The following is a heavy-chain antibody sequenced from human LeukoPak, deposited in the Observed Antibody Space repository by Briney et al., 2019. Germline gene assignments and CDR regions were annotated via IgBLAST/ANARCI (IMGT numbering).Heavy chain of an antibody. Sequence: PSETLSLTCTVSGASISSSTYYWGWIRQPPGKGLEWIGTFYYSGSTYYNPSLKSRVTISVDTSKNQFSLKLSSVTAADTAVYYCARIDQGYCSGGSCYTEEFEEWFDRWGQGTLVTVSS. D-gene: IGHD2-15*01. V-gene: IGHV4-39*07. CDR3: ARIDQGYCSGGSCYTEEFEEWFDR. CDR1: GASISSSTYY. J-gene: IGHJ5*02. CDR2: FYYSGST.